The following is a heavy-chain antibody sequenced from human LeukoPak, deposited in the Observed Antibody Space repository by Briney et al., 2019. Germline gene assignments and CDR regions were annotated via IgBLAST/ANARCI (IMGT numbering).Heavy chain of an antibody. CDR3: ARDDTYYYDSSSYPTRY. CDR2: IYYSGST. V-gene: IGHV4-30-4*08. CDR1: GGSITSGDYY. J-gene: IGHJ4*02. D-gene: IGHD3-22*01. Sequence: SETLSLTCTVSGGSITSGDYYWSWIRQPPGKGREWIGNIYYSGSTYYNPSLKSRVTISVDTSKNQFSLKLSSVTAADTAVYYCARDDTYYYDSSSYPTRYWGQGTLVTVSS.